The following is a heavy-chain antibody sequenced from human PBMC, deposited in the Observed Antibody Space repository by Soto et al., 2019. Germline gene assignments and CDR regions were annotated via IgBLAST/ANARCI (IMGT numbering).Heavy chain of an antibody. Sequence: GGSLRLSCAASGFTFSSYAMSCVRQAPGKGLEWVSAISGSGGSTYYADSVKGRFTISRDNSKNTLYLQMNSLRAEDTAVYYCARSDVDTAMAPYYYYGMDVWGQGTTVTVSS. D-gene: IGHD5-18*01. J-gene: IGHJ6*02. CDR2: ISGSGGST. CDR3: ARSDVDTAMAPYYYYGMDV. V-gene: IGHV3-23*01. CDR1: GFTFSSYA.